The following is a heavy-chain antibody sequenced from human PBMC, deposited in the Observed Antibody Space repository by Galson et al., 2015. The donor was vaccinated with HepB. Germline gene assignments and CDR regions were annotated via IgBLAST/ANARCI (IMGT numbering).Heavy chain of an antibody. V-gene: IGHV3-23*01. CDR2: ISGGGGST. CDR1: GFTFSSYA. Sequence: SLRLSCAASGFTFSSYAMSWVRQAPGKGLEWVSAISGGGGSTYYADSVKGRFTISRDNSKNTLYLQMNSLRAEDTAVYYCAKDWVAVAGISDYCGQGTLVTVSS. CDR3: AKDWVAVAGISDY. J-gene: IGHJ4*02. D-gene: IGHD6-19*01.